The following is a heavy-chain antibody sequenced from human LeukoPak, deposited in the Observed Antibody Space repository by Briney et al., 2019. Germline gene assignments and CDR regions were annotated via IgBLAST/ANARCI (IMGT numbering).Heavy chain of an antibody. J-gene: IGHJ5*02. CDR1: GYTFTSYA. V-gene: IGHV1-3*01. CDR3: ARDNSSSWYWFDP. D-gene: IGHD6-13*01. Sequence: ASVKDSCKASGYTFTSYAMHWVRQAPGQRLEWMGWINAGNGNTKYSQKFQGRVTITRDTSASTAYMELSSLRSEDTAVYYCARDNSSSWYWFDPWGQGTLVTVSS. CDR2: INAGNGNT.